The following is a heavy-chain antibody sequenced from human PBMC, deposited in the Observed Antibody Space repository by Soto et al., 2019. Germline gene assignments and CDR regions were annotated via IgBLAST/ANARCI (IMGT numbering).Heavy chain of an antibody. J-gene: IGHJ5*02. V-gene: IGHV1-18*01. CDR3: ARAKLLWFGELLYVQGWFDP. Sequence: ASVKVSCKASGYTFTSYGISWVRQAPGQGLEWMGWISAYNGNTNYAQKLQGRVTMTTDTSTSTAYMELRSLRSDDTAVYYCARAKLLWFGELLYVQGWFDPWGQGTLVTVSS. CDR1: GYTFTSYG. D-gene: IGHD3-10*01. CDR2: ISAYNGNT.